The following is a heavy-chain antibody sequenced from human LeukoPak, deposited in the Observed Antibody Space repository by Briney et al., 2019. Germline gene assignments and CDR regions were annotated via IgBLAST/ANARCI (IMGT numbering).Heavy chain of an antibody. CDR3: ARVLLAPAAAGNSFDY. Sequence: PSETLSLTCGVSGGSISSSNWWSWVRQPPGQGLEWIGEIYHSGSTNYNPSLKSRVTISVDKSKNQFSLKLYSVTAADTAVYYCARVLLAPAAAGNSFDYWGQGTLVTVSS. D-gene: IGHD6-13*01. CDR1: GGSISSSNW. CDR2: IYHSGST. J-gene: IGHJ4*02. V-gene: IGHV4-4*02.